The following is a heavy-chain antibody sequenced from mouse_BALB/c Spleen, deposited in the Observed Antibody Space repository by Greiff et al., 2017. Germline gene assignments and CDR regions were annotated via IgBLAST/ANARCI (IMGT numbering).Heavy chain of an antibody. CDR2: INSNGGST. D-gene: IGHD5-5*01. CDR1: GFTFSSYY. J-gene: IGHJ2*01. V-gene: IGHV5-6-2*01. CDR3: ARDYPFDY. Sequence: EVKLVESGGGLVKLGGSLKLSCAASGFTFSSYYMSWVRQTPEKRLELVAAINSNGGSTYYPDTVKGRFTISRDNAKNTLYLQMSSLKSEDTALYYCARDYPFDYWGQGTTLTVSS.